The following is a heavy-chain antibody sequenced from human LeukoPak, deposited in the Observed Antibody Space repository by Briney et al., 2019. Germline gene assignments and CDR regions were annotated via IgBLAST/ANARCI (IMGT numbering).Heavy chain of an antibody. Sequence: SETLSLTCSVSGDSLSSSHTYYWGGIRQPPGKGLEWSGSSYFRGSTYSSPSLRSRVVISVDTSKNQFSLKLHSVTAADTAVYYCGSSPSSSWYDWWGQGTLVTVTS. D-gene: IGHD6-13*01. CDR1: GDSLSSSHTYY. CDR3: GSSPSSSWYDW. J-gene: IGHJ4*02. CDR2: SYFRGST. V-gene: IGHV4-39*07.